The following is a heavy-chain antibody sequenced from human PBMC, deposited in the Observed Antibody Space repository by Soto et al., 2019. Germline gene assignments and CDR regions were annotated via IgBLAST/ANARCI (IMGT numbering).Heavy chain of an antibody. CDR3: ARGQGLVAAFYLVPPSAGEDAFDI. V-gene: IGHV1-18*01. D-gene: IGHD2-15*01. J-gene: IGHJ3*02. Sequence: ASVKVSCKASGYTFTSYGISWVRQAPGQGLEWMGWTSAYNGNTNYAQKLQGRVTMTTDTSTSTAYMELRSLRSDDTAVYYCARGQGLVAAFYLVPPSAGEDAFDIWGQGTMVTVSS. CDR1: GYTFTSYG. CDR2: TSAYNGNT.